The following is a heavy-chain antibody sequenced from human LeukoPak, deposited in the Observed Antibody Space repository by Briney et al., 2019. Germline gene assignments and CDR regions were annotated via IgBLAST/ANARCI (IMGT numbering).Heavy chain of an antibody. Sequence: SETLSLTCTVSGGSITGDFWSWIRQSPGKGLEWIGYISYSGITNYNPSLKSRVTISVDTSKNQFSLRPRSVTAADTAVYFCAGDIAAVNIPGSRLDPWGQGTLVTVSS. CDR1: GGSITGDF. CDR3: AGDIAAVNIPGSRLDP. CDR2: ISYSGIT. J-gene: IGHJ5*02. D-gene: IGHD6-13*01. V-gene: IGHV4-59*08.